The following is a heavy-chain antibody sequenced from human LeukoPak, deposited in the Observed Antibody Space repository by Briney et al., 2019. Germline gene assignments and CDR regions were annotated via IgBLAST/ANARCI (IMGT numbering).Heavy chain of an antibody. D-gene: IGHD5-18*01. CDR1: GFTFSSYW. CDR3: AREHSYGYVYYYYYYMDV. V-gene: IGHV3-7*01. J-gene: IGHJ6*03. CDR2: IKQDGSEE. Sequence: GGSLRLSCAASGFTFSSYWMSWVRQAPGKGLEWVANIKQDGSEEYYVDSVKGRFTISRDNAKNSLYLQMNSLRAEDTAVYYCAREHSYGYVYYYYYYMDVWGKGTTVTISS.